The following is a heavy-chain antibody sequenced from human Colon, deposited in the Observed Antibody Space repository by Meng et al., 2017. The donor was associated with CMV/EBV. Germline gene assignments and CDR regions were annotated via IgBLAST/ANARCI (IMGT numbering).Heavy chain of an antibody. J-gene: IGHJ4*02. CDR1: GFTFSSYA. CDR2: IGGTGTIT. CDR3: VKHDFDFSTGYNLYFAL. V-gene: IGHV3-23*01. Sequence: GGSLRLSCAASGFTFSSYAMSWVRQAPGKGLEWVSVIGGTGTITHYADSVKGRFITSRDSSKRVLYLQMNSLRAEDTALYYCVKHDFDFSTGYNLYFALWGQGALVTVSS. D-gene: IGHD3/OR15-3a*01.